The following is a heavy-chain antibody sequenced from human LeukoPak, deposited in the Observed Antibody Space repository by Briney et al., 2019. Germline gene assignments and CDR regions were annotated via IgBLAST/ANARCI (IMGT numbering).Heavy chain of an antibody. CDR3: ARAIRIRGVYPFDY. Sequence: SETLSLTCAVHGGSFSGYYWSWIRQPPGKGLEWIGYIYYSGSTYYNPSLKSRVTISVDTSKNQFSLKLSSVTAADTAVYYCARAIRIRGVYPFDYWGQGTLVTVSS. CDR2: IYYSGST. D-gene: IGHD3-10*01. V-gene: IGHV4-30-4*01. J-gene: IGHJ4*02. CDR1: GGSFSGYY.